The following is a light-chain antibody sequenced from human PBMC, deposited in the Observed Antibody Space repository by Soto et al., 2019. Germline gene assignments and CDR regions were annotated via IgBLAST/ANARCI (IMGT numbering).Light chain of an antibody. CDR3: ETWDLSLSAVI. CDR1: SSNIGKKY. CDR2: END. J-gene: IGLJ2*01. V-gene: IGLV1-51*02. Sequence: QSVLTQPPSVSAAPGQTVTISCSGSSSNIGKKYVSWYQQVPGTAPKLLIYENDKRPSEIPDRFSGSKSGTSATLGITGLQAGDEADYYCETWDLSLSAVIFGGGTKLTVL.